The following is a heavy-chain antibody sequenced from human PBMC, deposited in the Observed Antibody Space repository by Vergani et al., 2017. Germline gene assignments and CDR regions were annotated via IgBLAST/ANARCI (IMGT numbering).Heavy chain of an antibody. J-gene: IGHJ4*02. CDR1: GASVNSYY. CDR2: VSFRGDT. D-gene: IGHD6-19*01. CDR3: ATERYSSGWYGGLVDY. V-gene: IGHV4-59*08. Sequence: QVKLQESGPGLVKPSETLSLTCTVSGASVNSYYWSWIRQPPGKGLEWMGYVSFRGDTLYDPSVKGRMTISLNTSKNQFSLKLSSVTAADTAVYYCATERYSSGWYGGLVDYWGQGTLVTVSS.